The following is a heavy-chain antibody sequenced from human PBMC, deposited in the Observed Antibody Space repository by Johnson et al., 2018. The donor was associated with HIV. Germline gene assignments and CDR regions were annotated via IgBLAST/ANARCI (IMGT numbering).Heavy chain of an antibody. CDR2: IYSGGST. CDR3: ARDQCGGDCYNAFDI. D-gene: IGHD2-21*01. V-gene: IGHV3-66*01. CDR1: GFTVSSNY. Sequence: EVQLLESGGGLVQPGGSLRLSCAASGFTVSSNYMSWVRQAPGKGLEWVSVIYSGGSTYYADSVKGRFTISRDNSKNTLYLQMNSLRAEDTAVYYCARDQCGGDCYNAFDIWGQGTMVTVSS. J-gene: IGHJ3*02.